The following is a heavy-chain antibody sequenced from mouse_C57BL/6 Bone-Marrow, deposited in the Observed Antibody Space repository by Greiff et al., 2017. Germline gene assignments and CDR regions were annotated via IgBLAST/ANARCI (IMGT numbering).Heavy chain of an antibody. CDR3: AREGYDYTWFAY. CDR2: ISDGGSYT. CDR1: GFTFSSYA. J-gene: IGHJ3*01. D-gene: IGHD2-4*01. V-gene: IGHV5-4*01. Sequence: DVKLVESGGGLVKPGGSLKLSCAASGFTFSSYAMSWVRQTPEKRLEWVATISDGGSYTYYPDNVQGRFTISRDNAKNNLYLQMSQLKSEDTDMYYCAREGYDYTWFAYWGQGTLVTVSA.